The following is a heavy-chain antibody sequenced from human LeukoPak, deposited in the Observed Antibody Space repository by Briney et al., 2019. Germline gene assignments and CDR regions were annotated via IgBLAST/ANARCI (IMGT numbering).Heavy chain of an antibody. CDR1: GFTFSSYG. V-gene: IGHV3-33*01. CDR3: ARDKYSSGWNVLQH. D-gene: IGHD6-19*01. CDR2: TWYDGSNK. Sequence: GRSLRLSCAASGFTFSSYGMHWVRQAPGKGLEWVAVTWYDGSNKYYADSVKGRFTISRDNSKNTLYLQMNSLRAEDTAVYYCARDKYSSGWNVLQHWGQGTLVTVSS. J-gene: IGHJ1*01.